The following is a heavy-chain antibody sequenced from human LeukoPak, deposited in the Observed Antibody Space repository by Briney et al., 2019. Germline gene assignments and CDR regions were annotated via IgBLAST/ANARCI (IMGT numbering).Heavy chain of an antibody. Sequence: GGSLRLSCAGSGFTFSSYAMSWVRQAPGKGLEWVSAISGSGGSTYYADSVKGRFTISRDNSKNTLYLQMNSLRAEDTAVYYCAKEKLWLQNYYYYGMDVWGQGTTVTVSS. CDR1: GFTFSSYA. V-gene: IGHV3-23*01. D-gene: IGHD5-18*01. J-gene: IGHJ6*02. CDR3: AKEKLWLQNYYYYGMDV. CDR2: ISGSGGST.